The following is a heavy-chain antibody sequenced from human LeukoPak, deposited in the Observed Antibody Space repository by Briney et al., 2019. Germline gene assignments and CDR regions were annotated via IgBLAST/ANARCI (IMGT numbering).Heavy chain of an antibody. CDR2: INPNSGGT. CDR1: GYTFTGYY. V-gene: IGHV1-2*02. J-gene: IGHJ4*02. Sequence: ASVKVPCKASGYTFTGYYMHWVRQAPGQGLEWMGWINPNSGGTNYAQKFQGRVTMTRDTSISTAYMELSRLRSDDTAVYYCARDTGTGVSGGYWGQGTLVTVSS. CDR3: ARDTGTGVSGGY. D-gene: IGHD1-7*01.